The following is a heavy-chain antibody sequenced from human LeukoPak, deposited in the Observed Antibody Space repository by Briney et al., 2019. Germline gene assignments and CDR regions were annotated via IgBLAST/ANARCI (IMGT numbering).Heavy chain of an antibody. CDR2: IKEDGSEK. CDR1: GLTFSGDC. V-gene: IGHV3-7*05. CDR3: ASRHLGY. J-gene: IGHJ4*02. Sequence: PGGSLRLSCAASGLTFSGDCMSWVRQAPGKGLEWVASIKEDGSEKYYVDSVKGRFTVSRDNAKKSVHLQMDGLRVEDTAVYYCASRHLGYWGQGTLVTVSS.